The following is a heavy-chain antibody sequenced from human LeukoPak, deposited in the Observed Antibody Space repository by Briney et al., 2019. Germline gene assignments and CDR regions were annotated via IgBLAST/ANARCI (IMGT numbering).Heavy chain of an antibody. CDR2: IYYSGFT. CDR3: GGCSGTSSSFDS. J-gene: IGHJ4*02. V-gene: IGHV4-39*01. CDR1: GGSISSASYY. D-gene: IGHD2-15*01. Sequence: PSETLSLTCTVSGGSISSASYYWAWLRQPPGTGLEWIGSIYYSGFTYYNPSFKSRLTISVDTSKNQFSLNLNSVTAADTAVYYCGGCSGTSSSFDSWGQGTLVTVSA.